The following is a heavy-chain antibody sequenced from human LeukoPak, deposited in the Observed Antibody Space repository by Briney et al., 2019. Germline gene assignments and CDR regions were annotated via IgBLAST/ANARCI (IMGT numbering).Heavy chain of an antibody. CDR2: ISSSGSTI. CDR3: ARGTDYYDSSGYYMDY. J-gene: IGHJ4*02. V-gene: IGHV3-11*04. Sequence: GGSLRLSCAASGFTFSDYYMSWIRQAPGKGLEWVSYISSSGSTIYYADSVKGRFTISRDNSKNTLYLQMNSLRAEDTAVYYCARGTDYYDSSGYYMDYWGQGTLVTVSS. D-gene: IGHD3-22*01. CDR1: GFTFSDYY.